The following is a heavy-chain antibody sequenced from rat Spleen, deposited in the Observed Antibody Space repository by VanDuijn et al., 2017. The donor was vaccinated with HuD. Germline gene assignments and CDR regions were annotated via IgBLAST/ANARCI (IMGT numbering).Heavy chain of an antibody. CDR1: GYSITSSYR. CDR3: ARWDYYDGTYGVMDA. D-gene: IGHD1-12*02. Sequence: EVQLQESGPGLVKPSQSLSLTCSVTGYSITSSYRWNWIRKFPGNKLEWMGYINGAGSTNYNPSLKSRISITRDTYKNQVFLQVNSVTTEDTATYYCARWDYYDGTYGVMDAWGQGASVTVSS. J-gene: IGHJ4*01. CDR2: INGAGST. V-gene: IGHV3-3*01.